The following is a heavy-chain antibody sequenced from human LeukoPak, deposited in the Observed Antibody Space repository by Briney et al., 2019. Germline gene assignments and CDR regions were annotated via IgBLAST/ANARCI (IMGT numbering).Heavy chain of an antibody. V-gene: IGHV1-8*01. CDR3: ARVAIGITGTPGY. CDR1: GYTFTSYD. D-gene: IGHD1-20*01. J-gene: IGHJ4*02. CDR2: MNPNSGNT. Sequence: ASVKVSCKASGYTFTSYDINWVRQATGQGLEWMGWMNPNSGNTGYAQKFQGRVTMTRNTSISTAYMELRSLRSDDTAVYYCARVAIGITGTPGYWGQGTLVTVSS.